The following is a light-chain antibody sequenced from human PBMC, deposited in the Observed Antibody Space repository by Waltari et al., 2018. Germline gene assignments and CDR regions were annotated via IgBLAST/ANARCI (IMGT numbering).Light chain of an antibody. CDR2: GAS. CDR1: QNVSRS. V-gene: IGKV3-20*01. CDR3: QHYVRLPAT. J-gene: IGKJ1*01. Sequence: IVLTQSPGTLSLSPGERATLSCRASQNVSRSLAWYQQKPGQAPKLLIYGASTRATGIPDRFTGSGSGTDFSLTISSLESEDFAIYFCQHYVRLPATFGQRTKVEIK.